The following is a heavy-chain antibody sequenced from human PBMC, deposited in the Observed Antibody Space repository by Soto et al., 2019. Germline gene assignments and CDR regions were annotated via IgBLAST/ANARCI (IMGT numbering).Heavy chain of an antibody. Sequence: GASVKVSCKASGYIFTSYGISWVRQAPGQGLEWMGWISAYNGNTWYAQKFQGRVTMTTDTSTTTAYMEVRSLRSDDTAVYYCVRDWGRGQFLTNKDYWG. CDR2: ISAYNGNT. CDR3: VRDWGRGQFLTNKDY. CDR1: GYIFTSYG. V-gene: IGHV1-18*01. D-gene: IGHD3-9*01. J-gene: IGHJ4*01.